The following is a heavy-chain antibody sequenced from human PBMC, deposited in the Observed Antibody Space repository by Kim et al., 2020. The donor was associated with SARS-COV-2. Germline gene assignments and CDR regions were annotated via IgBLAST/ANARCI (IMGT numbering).Heavy chain of an antibody. V-gene: IGHV4-59*01. D-gene: IGHD2-2*01. Sequence: SETLSLTCTVSGGSISSYYWSWIRQPPGKGLEWIGYIYYSGSTNYNPSLKSRVTISVDTSKNQFSLKLSSVTAADTAVYYCARKEVVPAAWWFDPWGQGTLVTVSS. J-gene: IGHJ5*02. CDR3: ARKEVVPAAWWFDP. CDR1: GGSISSYY. CDR2: IYYSGST.